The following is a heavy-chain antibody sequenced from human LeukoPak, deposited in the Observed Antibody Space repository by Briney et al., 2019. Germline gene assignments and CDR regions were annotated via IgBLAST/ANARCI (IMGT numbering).Heavy chain of an antibody. CDR2: VIPIFGTA. D-gene: IGHD6-19*01. CDR3: AREDSSGWYWFDP. Sequence: SSVKVSCKASGGTFSSYAISWVRQAPGQGLEWMGGVIPIFGTANYAQKFQGRVTITADESTSTAYMELSSLRSEDTAVYYCAREDSSGWYWFDPWGQGTLVTVSS. J-gene: IGHJ5*02. CDR1: GGTFSSYA. V-gene: IGHV1-69*01.